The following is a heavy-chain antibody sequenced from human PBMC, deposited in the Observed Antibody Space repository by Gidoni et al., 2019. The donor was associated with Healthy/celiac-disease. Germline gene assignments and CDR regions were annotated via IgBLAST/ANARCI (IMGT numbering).Heavy chain of an antibody. CDR1: GFTFDDYA. CDR3: AKALRAEIVGATRALDY. D-gene: IGHD1-26*01. V-gene: IGHV3-9*01. J-gene: IGHJ4*02. Sequence: EVQLVESGGGLVQPGRSLRLSCAASGFTFDDYAMHWVRQAPGKGLEWVSGISWNSGSIGYADSVKGRFTISRDNAKNSLYLQMNSLRAEDTALYYCAKALRAEIVGATRALDYWGQGTLVTVSS. CDR2: ISWNSGSI.